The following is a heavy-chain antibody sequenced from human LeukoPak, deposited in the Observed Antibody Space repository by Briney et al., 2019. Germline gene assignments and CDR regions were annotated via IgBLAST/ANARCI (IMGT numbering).Heavy chain of an antibody. CDR2: IRYDGSNK. Sequence: GGSLRLSCAASGFTFSTYGMHWVRQARAKGREGVAFIRYDGSNKYYADSEKGRFTIYRENSKNTLYLQMNSVRAEDTAVYYCAKDRHAPGRYCSSTSCFPFDSWGQGTLVTVSS. CDR3: AKDRHAPGRYCSSTSCFPFDS. CDR1: GFTFSTYG. J-gene: IGHJ5*01. D-gene: IGHD2-2*01. V-gene: IGHV3-30*02.